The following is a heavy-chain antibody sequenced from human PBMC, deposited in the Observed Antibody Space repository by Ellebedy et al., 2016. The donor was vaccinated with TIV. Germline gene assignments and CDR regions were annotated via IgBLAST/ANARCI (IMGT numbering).Heavy chain of an antibody. V-gene: IGHV3-48*04. Sequence: GESLKISCAASGFTFNTYGLNWVRHAPGKGPEWISYISSGSNAIYYADSVKGRFTISRDNARSSLYLQMNSLRAEDTALYYCAKSIVDKRASDSWGQGTLVTVSS. D-gene: IGHD1-26*01. CDR3: AKSIVDKRASDS. CDR2: ISSGSNAI. J-gene: IGHJ4*02. CDR1: GFTFNTYG.